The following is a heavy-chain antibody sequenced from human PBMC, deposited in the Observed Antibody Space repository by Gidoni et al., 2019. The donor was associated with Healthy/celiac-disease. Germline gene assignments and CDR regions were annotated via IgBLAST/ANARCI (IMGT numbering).Heavy chain of an antibody. D-gene: IGHD6-19*01. CDR1: GFTFRAYY. CDR2: IKHDGSEI. V-gene: IGHV3-7*01. CDR3: ARDSSGFDQ. J-gene: IGHJ4*02. Sequence: EVQLVESGGGLVQPGGSLRLSCAASGFTFRAYYMSWVRQAPGKGLEWVANIKHDGSEIHYVDSVEGRFTISRDNAKNSLYLQMNSLRAEDTAVYYCARDSSGFDQWGQGTLVTVSS.